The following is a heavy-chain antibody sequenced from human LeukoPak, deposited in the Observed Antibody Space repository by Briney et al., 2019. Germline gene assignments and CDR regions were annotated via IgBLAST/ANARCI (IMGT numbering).Heavy chain of an antibody. J-gene: IGHJ3*02. CDR1: GGSISSYY. V-gene: IGHV4-4*07. CDR3: ARDLHYYDSSGYYYSDAFDI. CDR2: IYTSGST. D-gene: IGHD3-22*01. Sequence: SETLSLTCTVSGGSISSYYWSWIRQPAGKGLEWIGRIYTSGSTNYSPSLKSRVTMSVDTSKNQFSLKLSSVTAADTAVYYCARDLHYYDSSGYYYSDAFDIWGQGTMVTVSS.